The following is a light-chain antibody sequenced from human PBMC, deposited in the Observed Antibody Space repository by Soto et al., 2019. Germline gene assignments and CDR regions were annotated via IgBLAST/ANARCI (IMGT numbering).Light chain of an antibody. CDR1: QDISTY. CDR3: QQLDSDPPWT. J-gene: IGKJ1*01. Sequence: IQLTQSPSSLSASVGDRVNITCRASQDISTYLAWYQQHPGRAPKLLVFLASTLESGVPSRFSGSGSGTDFALTIISLQPDDFATYYCQQLDSDPPWTFGQGTRVEIK. V-gene: IGKV1-9*01. CDR2: LAS.